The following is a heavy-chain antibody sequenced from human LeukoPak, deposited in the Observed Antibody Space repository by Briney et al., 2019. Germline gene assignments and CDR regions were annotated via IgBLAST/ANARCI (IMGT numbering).Heavy chain of an antibody. CDR1: GFTFSSYG. CDR2: IWYDGSNK. CDR3: ARDPSNRYCSSTSCQLDY. D-gene: IGHD2-2*01. Sequence: GGSLRLSCAASGFTFSSYGMHWVRQAPGKGLEWVAVIWYDGSNKYYADSVKGRFTISRDNSKNTLYLQMNSLRAEDTAVYYCARDPSNRYCSSTSCQLDYWGQGTLVTVSS. V-gene: IGHV3-33*01. J-gene: IGHJ4*02.